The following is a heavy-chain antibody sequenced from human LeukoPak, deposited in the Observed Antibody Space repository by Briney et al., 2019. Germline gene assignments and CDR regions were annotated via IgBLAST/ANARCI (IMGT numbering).Heavy chain of an antibody. D-gene: IGHD2-2*01. Sequence: GASVKVSCKASGYTFTSYGISWVRQAPGQGLEWMGWISAYNGNTNYAQKLQGRVTMTTDTSTSTAYMELRSLRSDDTAVYYCARGEVRENYYYFSTDVWGKGTTVTVSS. V-gene: IGHV1-18*01. CDR1: GYTFTSYG. CDR3: ARGEVRENYYYFSTDV. CDR2: ISAYNGNT. J-gene: IGHJ6*03.